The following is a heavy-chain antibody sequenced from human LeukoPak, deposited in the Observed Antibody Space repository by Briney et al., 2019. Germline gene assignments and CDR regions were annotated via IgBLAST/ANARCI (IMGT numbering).Heavy chain of an antibody. CDR2: ISSSGTTI. Sequence: GGSLRLSCAASGFTFSDYYMSWIRQAPGKGLEWVSYISSSGTTIYYADSVKGRFTISRDNAKNSLHLQMNSLRAEDTAVYYCATHKSSGWYVYWGQGTLVTVSS. V-gene: IGHV3-11*01. D-gene: IGHD6-19*01. J-gene: IGHJ4*02. CDR1: GFTFSDYY. CDR3: ATHKSSGWYVY.